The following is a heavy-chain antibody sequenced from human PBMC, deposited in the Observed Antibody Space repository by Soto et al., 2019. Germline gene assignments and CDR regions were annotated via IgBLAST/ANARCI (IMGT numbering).Heavy chain of an antibody. J-gene: IGHJ4*02. CDR2: IHHSGIT. Sequence: SEPLSLTCTVSGDSLSTDYWWSWVRQPPGKGLEWIGEIHHSGITNYSQSLKSRVTMSVDKSNNQVSLELTSVAAADTAVYYCARGISYRWVYWGQGTLVTVSS. D-gene: IGHD3-16*02. V-gene: IGHV4-4*02. CDR3: ARGISYRWVY. CDR1: GDSLSTDYW.